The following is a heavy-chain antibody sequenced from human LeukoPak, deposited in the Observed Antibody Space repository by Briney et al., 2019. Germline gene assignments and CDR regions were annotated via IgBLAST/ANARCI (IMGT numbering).Heavy chain of an antibody. Sequence: SQTLSLTCTVSGGSISSGGYYWSWIRQHPGKGLEWIGYIYYSGSTYYNPSLKSRVTTSVDTSKNQFSLKLSSVTAADTAVYYCARELHSGSYPTFDYWGQGTLVTVSS. CDR2: IYYSGST. J-gene: IGHJ4*02. CDR1: GGSISSGGYY. V-gene: IGHV4-31*03. CDR3: ARELHSGSYPTFDY. D-gene: IGHD1-26*01.